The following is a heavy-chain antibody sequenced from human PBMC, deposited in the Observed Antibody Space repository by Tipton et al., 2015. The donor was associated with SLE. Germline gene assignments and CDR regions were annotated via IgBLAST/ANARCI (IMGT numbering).Heavy chain of an antibody. J-gene: IGHJ4*02. Sequence: TLSLTCTVSGGSISSSHYYWDWIRQPPGKGLEWLGSIYSSGGTYYNPSLKSRVTISVDTSKNQFSLKLISVTAADTAVYYCVRLELPATKADYWGPGTLVTVSS. V-gene: IGHV4-39*07. D-gene: IGHD5-24*01. CDR3: VRLELPATKADY. CDR1: GGSISSSHYY. CDR2: IYSSGGT.